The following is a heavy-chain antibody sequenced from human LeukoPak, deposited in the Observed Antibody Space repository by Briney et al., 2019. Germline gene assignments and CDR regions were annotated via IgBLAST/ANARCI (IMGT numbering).Heavy chain of an antibody. J-gene: IGHJ4*02. CDR2: IKEDGSEK. V-gene: IGHV3-7*01. Sequence: GGSLRLSCAASEFTFSSFWMNWVRQAPGKGLEWVANIKEDGSEKYYVDSVKGRFTISRDNAKNSLYLQMNSLRAEDTAVYYCARRYYDNFDYWGQGTLVTVSS. CDR3: ARRYYDNFDY. CDR1: EFTFSSFW. D-gene: IGHD3-22*01.